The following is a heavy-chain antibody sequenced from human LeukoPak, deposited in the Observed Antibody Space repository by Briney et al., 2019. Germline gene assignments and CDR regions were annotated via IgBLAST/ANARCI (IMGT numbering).Heavy chain of an antibody. CDR2: ISYDGSNK. J-gene: IGHJ4*02. D-gene: IGHD6-19*01. V-gene: IGHV3-30*03. CDR3: GIDSAVADYVDY. CDR1: GFTFSDYS. Sequence: GGSLRLSCAAPGFTFSDYSMNWVRQAPGKGLEWVAVISYDGSNKYYADSVKGRFTISRDNSKNTLYLQMNSLRAEDTAVYYCGIDSAVADYVDYWGQGTLVIVYS.